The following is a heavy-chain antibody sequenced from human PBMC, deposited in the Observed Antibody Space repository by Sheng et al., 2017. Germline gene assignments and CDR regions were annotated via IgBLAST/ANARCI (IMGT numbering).Heavy chain of an antibody. D-gene: IGHD6-13*01. CDR2: MYYSGST. CDR1: GGSIINDY. V-gene: IGHV4-59*12. J-gene: IGHJ4*02. Sequence: QVQLQESGPGLVKLSETLSLTCTVSGGSIINDYWSWIRQPPGKGLEWIGYMYYSGSTNYNPSLKSRVTISADMSKNQFSLKLSSVTAADTAVYYCARVAAAGVKFDYWGQGTLVPPSP. CDR3: ARVAAAGVKFDY.